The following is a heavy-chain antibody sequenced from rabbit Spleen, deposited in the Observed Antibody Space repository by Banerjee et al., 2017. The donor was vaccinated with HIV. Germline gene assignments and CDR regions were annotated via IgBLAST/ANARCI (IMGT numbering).Heavy chain of an antibody. Sequence: EESGGDLVKPGASLTLTCTVSGFSFSSSYRICWVRQAPGKGPEWIACIVNGDGSTYYASWVNGRFTISRSTSLATVTLQVTSLTAADTATYFCAREGGIVVAGAFDLWGQGTLVTVS. D-gene: IGHD4-1*01. CDR3: AREGGIVVAGAFDL. CDR2: IVNGDGST. CDR1: GFSFSSSYR. V-gene: IGHV1S47*01. J-gene: IGHJ4*01.